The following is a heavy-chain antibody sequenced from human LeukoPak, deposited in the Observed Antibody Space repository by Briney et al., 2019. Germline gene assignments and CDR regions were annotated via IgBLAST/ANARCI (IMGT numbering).Heavy chain of an antibody. CDR1: GFTFSSYS. D-gene: IGHD3-22*01. J-gene: IGHJ3*02. Sequence: GGSLRLSCAASGFTFSSYSMNWVRQAPGKGLEWVSSISSSSSYIYYADSVKGRFAISRDNSKNTLYLQMNSLRAEDTAVYYCARDRLDAFDIWGQGTMVTVSS. V-gene: IGHV3-21*01. CDR3: ARDRLDAFDI. CDR2: ISSSSSYI.